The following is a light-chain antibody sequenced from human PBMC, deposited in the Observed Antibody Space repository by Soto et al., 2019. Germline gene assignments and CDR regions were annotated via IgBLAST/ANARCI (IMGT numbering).Light chain of an antibody. CDR1: QSVSIXY. Sequence: EIALTESPGTLSLSPGERDTHSCSASQSVSIXYLALYQQNPGQAPRLLIYCASSRANGIPDRLSGSGSGTAFTPTISRLDPEDFAAYYCQQYGRASWTFGQGTKVDIK. V-gene: IGKV3-20*01. CDR3: QQYGRASWT. CDR2: CAS. J-gene: IGKJ1*01.